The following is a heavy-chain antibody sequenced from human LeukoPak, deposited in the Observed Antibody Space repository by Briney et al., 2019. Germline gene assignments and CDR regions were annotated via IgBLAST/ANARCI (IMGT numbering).Heavy chain of an antibody. J-gene: IGHJ4*02. V-gene: IGHV4-59*08. CDR1: GGSISSYY. CDR3: ARDYGGNPPLFGY. CDR2: IYYSGST. Sequence: SETLFLTCTVSGGSISSYYWSWIRQPPGKGLEWIGYIYYSGSTNYNPSLKSRVTISVDTSKNQFSLKLSSVTAADTAVYYCARDYGGNPPLFGYWGQGTLVTVSS. D-gene: IGHD4-23*01.